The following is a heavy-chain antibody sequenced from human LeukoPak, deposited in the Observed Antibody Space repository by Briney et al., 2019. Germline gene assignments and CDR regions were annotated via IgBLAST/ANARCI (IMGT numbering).Heavy chain of an antibody. CDR2: ISGSGGST. Sequence: PGGSLRLSCAASGFTFSSYAMSWVRQAPGKGLEWVSAISGSGGSTYYADSVKGRFTISRDNSKNTLYLQMNSLRAEDTAVYYCAKGAYYDSSGYYIRPYYFDYWGQGTLVTVSS. CDR3: AKGAYYDSSGYYIRPYYFDY. D-gene: IGHD3-22*01. CDR1: GFTFSSYA. V-gene: IGHV3-23*01. J-gene: IGHJ4*02.